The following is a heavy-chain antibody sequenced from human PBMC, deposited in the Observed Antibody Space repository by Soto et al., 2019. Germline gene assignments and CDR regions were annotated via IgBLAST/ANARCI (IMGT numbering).Heavy chain of an antibody. CDR3: ARDSCGGDCYAVDY. CDR1: GFTFRSYA. V-gene: IGHV3-33*08. CDR2: TWYDGRKT. Sequence: GGSLRLSCTFSGFTFRSYAMNWVRQAPGKGLEWVTVTWYDGRKTYYVDSVKGRFTISRDNSKNTLYLQMNSLRAEDTAVYYCARDSCGGDCYAVDYWGQGTLVTVSS. J-gene: IGHJ4*02. D-gene: IGHD2-21*02.